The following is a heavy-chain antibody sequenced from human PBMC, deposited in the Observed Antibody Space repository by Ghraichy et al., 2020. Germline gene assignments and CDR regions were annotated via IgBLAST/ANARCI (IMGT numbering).Heavy chain of an antibody. V-gene: IGHV1-69*10. J-gene: IGHJ5*02. Sequence: SVKVSCKTSGGSFDTFGFTWVRQAPGQGLEWVGEIVPSLGITHCAPRFQNRLTITADTAANTVFLQLRGLTSDDTAVYFCARDRGRAATGGLDPWGQGTLVIVSS. CDR2: IVPSLGIT. CDR1: GGSFDTFG. D-gene: IGHD1-14*01. CDR3: ARDRGRAATGGLDP.